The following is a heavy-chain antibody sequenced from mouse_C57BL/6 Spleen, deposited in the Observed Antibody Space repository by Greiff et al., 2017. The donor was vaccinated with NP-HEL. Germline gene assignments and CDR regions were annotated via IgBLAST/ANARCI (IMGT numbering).Heavy chain of an antibody. CDR1: GYTFTSYW. J-gene: IGHJ3*01. V-gene: IGHV1-69*01. D-gene: IGHD1-1*01. Sequence: QVQLQQSGAELVMPGASVKLSCKASGYTFTSYWMHWVKQRPGQGLEWIGEIDPSDSYTNYNQKFKGKSTLTVDKSSSTAYMQLSSLTSEDSAVYYCARSDYYDGAAWFAYWGQGTLVTVSA. CDR3: ARSDYYDGAAWFAY. CDR2: IDPSDSYT.